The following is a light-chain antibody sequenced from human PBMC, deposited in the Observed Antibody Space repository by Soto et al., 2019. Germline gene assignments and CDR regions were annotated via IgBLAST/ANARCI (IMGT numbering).Light chain of an antibody. J-gene: IGKJ1*01. CDR1: QSVSSN. CDR2: GAS. V-gene: IGKV3-15*01. Sequence: EIVMTQSPATLSVSPGERATLSCRASQSVSSNLAWYQQKPGQAPSLLIYGASTRANGIPGRFSGSGSGTEFTLTISSLQSEDFAVYYCQQYNNWPPWTFGQGTKVEIK. CDR3: QQYNNWPPWT.